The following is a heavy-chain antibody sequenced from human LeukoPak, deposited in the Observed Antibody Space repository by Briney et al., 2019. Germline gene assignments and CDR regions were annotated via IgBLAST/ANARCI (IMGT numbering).Heavy chain of an antibody. CDR2: IYYGGST. J-gene: IGHJ6*03. V-gene: IGHV4-59*01. CDR1: GGSISSYY. D-gene: IGHD3-10*01. CDR3: ARIKAGGYYYYYYMDV. Sequence: SETLSLTCTVSGGSISSYYWSWIRQPPGKGLEWIGYIYYGGSTNYNPSLKSRVTISVDTSKNQFSLKLSSVTAADTAVHYCARIKAGGYYYYYYMDVWGKGTTVTVSS.